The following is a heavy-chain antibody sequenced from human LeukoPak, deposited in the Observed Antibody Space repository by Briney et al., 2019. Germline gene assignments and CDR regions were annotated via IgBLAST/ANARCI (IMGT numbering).Heavy chain of an antibody. CDR1: GFTFSSYA. CDR2: ISGSGGST. V-gene: IGHV3-23*01. J-gene: IGHJ4*02. Sequence: PGGTLRLSCAASGFTFSSYAMSWVRQAPGKGLEWVSAISGSGGSTYYADSVKGRFTISRDNSKNTLYLQMNSLRAEDTAVYYCAKNPPYYYGSEIDGYWGQGTLVTVSS. CDR3: AKNPPYYYGSEIDGY. D-gene: IGHD3-10*01.